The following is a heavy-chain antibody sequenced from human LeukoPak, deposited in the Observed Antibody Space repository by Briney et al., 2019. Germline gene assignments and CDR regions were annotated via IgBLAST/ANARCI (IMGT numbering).Heavy chain of an antibody. V-gene: IGHV1-2*02. Sequence: ASVKVSCKASGYTFTGYYMHWVRQAPGQGLEWMGWINPNSGGTNYAQKFQGRVTMTRDTSISTAYMELSRLRSDETAVYYCARHQTVVVPAAIGYWGQGTLVTVSS. CDR2: INPNSGGT. CDR3: ARHQTVVVPAAIGY. CDR1: GYTFTGYY. D-gene: IGHD2-2*02. J-gene: IGHJ4*02.